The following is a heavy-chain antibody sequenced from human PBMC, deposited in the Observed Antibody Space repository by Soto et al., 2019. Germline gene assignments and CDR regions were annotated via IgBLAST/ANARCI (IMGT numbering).Heavy chain of an antibody. D-gene: IGHD1-1*01. CDR2: IIPIFGTA. V-gene: IGHV1-69*13. J-gene: IGHJ6*02. CDR1: GGTFSSYA. CDR3: ASGTKDYYYGMDV. Sequence: SVKVSCKASGGTFSSYAISWVRQAPGQGLEWMGGIIPIFGTANYAQKFQGRVTITADESTSTAYMVLSSLRSEDTAVYYCASGTKDYYYGMDVWGQGTTVTVSS.